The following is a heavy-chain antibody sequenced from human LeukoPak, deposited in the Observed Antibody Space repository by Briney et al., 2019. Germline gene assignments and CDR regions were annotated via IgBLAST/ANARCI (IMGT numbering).Heavy chain of an antibody. Sequence: SETLSLTCTVSGGSISTYYWSWIRQPAGKGLEWIGRIYNSGSTNYNPSLKSRVTISVDTSKNQFSLKLSSVTAADTAVYYCARGVYIAAAQYAYWGQGTLVTVSS. V-gene: IGHV4-4*07. CDR1: GGSISTYY. D-gene: IGHD6-13*01. CDR3: ARGVYIAAAQYAY. CDR2: IYNSGST. J-gene: IGHJ4*02.